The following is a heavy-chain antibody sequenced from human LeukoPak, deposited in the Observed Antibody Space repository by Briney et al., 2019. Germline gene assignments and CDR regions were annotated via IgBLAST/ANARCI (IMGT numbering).Heavy chain of an antibody. CDR2: ISGSGGST. V-gene: IGHV3-23*01. D-gene: IGHD6-6*01. Sequence: GGSLRLSCAASGFTFSSCAMSWVRQAPGKGLEWVSGISGSGGSTYYADSVKGRSTISRDNSKNTLYLQMNSLRAEDTAVYYCAKDGRGWYSSSDYFDYWGQGTLVTVSS. J-gene: IGHJ4*02. CDR3: AKDGRGWYSSSDYFDY. CDR1: GFTFSSCA.